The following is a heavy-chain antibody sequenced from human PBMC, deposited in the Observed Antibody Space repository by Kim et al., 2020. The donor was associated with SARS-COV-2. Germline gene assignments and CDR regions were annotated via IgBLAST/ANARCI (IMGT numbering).Heavy chain of an antibody. J-gene: IGHJ5*02. CDR3: ARGVNSGYYRWADP. V-gene: IGHV1-2*02. CDR2: INPNNGEA. CDR1: GYPFTGSY. Sequence: ASVKVSCKTSGYPFTGSYIHWARQAPGQGLEWMGWINPNNGEAAYAQRFKGRVTLTRDTSISTAYLELSSLRSDDTAVYYCARGVNSGYYRWADPWAQGSLVTVAS. D-gene: IGHD5-12*01.